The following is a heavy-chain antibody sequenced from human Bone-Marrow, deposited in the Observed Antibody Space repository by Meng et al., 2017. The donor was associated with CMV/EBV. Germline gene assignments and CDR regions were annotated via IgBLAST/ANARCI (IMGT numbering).Heavy chain of an antibody. Sequence: ASVKVSCKASGYTFTGYYMHWVRQAPGQGLEWMGWINPNSGGTNYAQKFQGRVTMTRDTSISTAYMELSRLRAEDTAVYYCARDPLASYLDYWGQGTLVTVSS. CDR3: ARDPLASYLDY. J-gene: IGHJ4*02. CDR2: INPNSGGT. CDR1: GYTFTGYY. V-gene: IGHV1-2*02.